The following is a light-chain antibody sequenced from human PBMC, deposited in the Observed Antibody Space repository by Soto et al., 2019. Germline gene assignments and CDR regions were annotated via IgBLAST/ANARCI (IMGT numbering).Light chain of an antibody. J-gene: IGLJ2*01. Sequence: QSALTQPPSASGSPGQSVTITCSGTSSDVGEENYVSWYQQHPGKVPKLILYEVSKRPSGVPDRFSGSRSGNTASLAVSGQQADDAADYYTSSVAGSPLVFGGGTKLTVL. V-gene: IGLV2-8*01. CDR2: EVS. CDR1: SSDVGEENY. CDR3: SSVAGSPLV.